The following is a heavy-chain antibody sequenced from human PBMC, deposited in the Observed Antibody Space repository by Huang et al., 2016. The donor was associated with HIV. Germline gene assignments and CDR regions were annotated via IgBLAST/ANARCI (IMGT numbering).Heavy chain of an antibody. Sequence: EVQLVESGGGLVQPGGSLRLSCAASGFSISSYWMHWVRQAPGKGLVWVSRINSDGSSTSYADSVKGRFTISRDNAKNTLYLQMNRLRGEDTAVYYCARDPRIQSWLNFFDYWGQGTLVSVSS. CDR3: ARDPRIQSWLNFFDY. CDR2: INSDGSST. CDR1: GFSISSYW. J-gene: IGHJ4*02. D-gene: IGHD3-22*01. V-gene: IGHV3-74*01.